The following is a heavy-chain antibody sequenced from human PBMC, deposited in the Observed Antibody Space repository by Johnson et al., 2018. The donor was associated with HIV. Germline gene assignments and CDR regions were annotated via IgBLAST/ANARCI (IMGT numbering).Heavy chain of an antibody. V-gene: IGHV3-9*01. D-gene: IGHD4-23*01. CDR1: GFTFDDYA. J-gene: IGHJ3*02. CDR3: AKDSSFISGSSGGGLDI. CDR2: ISWNSGFI. Sequence: VQLVETGGGLIQPGGSLRLSCAASGFTFDDYAMHWVRQAPGKGLEWVSGISWNSGFIGYADSVKGRFTISRDNAKNSLYLQMNSLRVEDTALYYCAKDSSFISGSSGGGLDIWGQGTMVSVSS.